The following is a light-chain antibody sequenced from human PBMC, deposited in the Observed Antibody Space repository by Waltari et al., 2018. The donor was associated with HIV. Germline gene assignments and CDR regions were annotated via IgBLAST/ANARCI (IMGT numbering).Light chain of an antibody. Sequence: EIEMTQSPATLSVSPGERATLFCRASQSVSSNLAWYQQKFGQAPRLLIYDASTRATGIPARFSGSGSRTEFTLTISSLQSEDFAAYYCQQYNSWPRTFGQGTKVEIK. J-gene: IGKJ1*01. CDR2: DAS. V-gene: IGKV3-15*01. CDR3: QQYNSWPRT. CDR1: QSVSSN.